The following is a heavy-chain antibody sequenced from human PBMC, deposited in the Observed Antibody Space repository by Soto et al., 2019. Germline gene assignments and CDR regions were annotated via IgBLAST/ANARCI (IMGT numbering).Heavy chain of an antibody. CDR1: GGTFSSYA. Sequence: ASVKVSCKASGGTFSSYAISWVRQAPGQGLEWMGWISAYNGNTNYAQKLQGRVTMTTDTSTSTAYMELRSLRSDDTAVYYCARDRDIVVVPAAIGYYYYGMDVWGQGTTVTVSS. CDR3: ARDRDIVVVPAAIGYYYYGMDV. J-gene: IGHJ6*02. CDR2: ISAYNGNT. V-gene: IGHV1-18*01. D-gene: IGHD2-2*01.